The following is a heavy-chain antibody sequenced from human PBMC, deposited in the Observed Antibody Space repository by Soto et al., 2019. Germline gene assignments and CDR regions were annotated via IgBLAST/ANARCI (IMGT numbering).Heavy chain of an antibody. CDR1: GFTFSSYA. D-gene: IGHD5-18*01. Sequence: GGSLRLSCAASGFTFSSYAMHWVRQAPGKGLEWVAVISYDGSNKYYADSVKGRFTISRDNSKNTLYLQMNSLRAEDTAVYYCALSRQLWLLLGAFDIWGQGTMVTVSS. CDR2: ISYDGSNK. J-gene: IGHJ3*02. V-gene: IGHV3-30-3*01. CDR3: ALSRQLWLLLGAFDI.